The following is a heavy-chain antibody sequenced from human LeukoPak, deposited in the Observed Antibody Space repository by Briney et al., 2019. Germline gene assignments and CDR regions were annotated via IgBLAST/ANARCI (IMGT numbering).Heavy chain of an antibody. J-gene: IGHJ4*02. CDR1: GFTFSNGW. CDR3: TTDRYCSSTTCPGAFDH. D-gene: IGHD2-2*01. Sequence: KTGGSLRLSCAASGFTFSNGWRSWVRQAPGKGLEWVGRIKSKTDGGTTEYAAPVKGRFTISRDDSKNTLCLQMNRLKTEDTAVYYCTTDRYCSSTTCPGAFDHWGQGTLVTVSS. CDR2: IKSKTDGGTT. V-gene: IGHV3-15*01.